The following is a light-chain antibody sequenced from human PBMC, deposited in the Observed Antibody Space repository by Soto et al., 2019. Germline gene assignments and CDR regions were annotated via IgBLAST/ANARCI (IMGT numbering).Light chain of an antibody. CDR3: QPYNSYSEA. CDR2: KAS. CDR1: QTISSW. J-gene: IGKJ1*01. Sequence: DIQLTQDPSTLSGSVSDRITIXCRASQTISSWLAWYQQKPGKAPKLLIYKASTLKSGVPSRFSGSGSGTEFTLTISSLQPDDFATYYCQPYNSYSEACGQGTKVDIK. V-gene: IGKV1-5*03.